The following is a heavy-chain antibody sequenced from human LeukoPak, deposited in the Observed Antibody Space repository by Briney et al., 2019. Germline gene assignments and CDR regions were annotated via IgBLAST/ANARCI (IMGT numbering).Heavy chain of an antibody. CDR3: ARRRSVDGIAAARWFDP. D-gene: IGHD6-13*01. V-gene: IGHV4-38-2*01. CDR1: GFPVSDNY. Sequence: GSLRLSCAASGFPVSDNYMSWVRQPPGKGLEWIGSIHNSGSTYYNPSLKSRLTISVRTSKNQFSLKLSSVTAADTAVYYCARRRSVDGIAAARWFDPWGQGTLVTVSS. CDR2: IHNSGST. J-gene: IGHJ5*02.